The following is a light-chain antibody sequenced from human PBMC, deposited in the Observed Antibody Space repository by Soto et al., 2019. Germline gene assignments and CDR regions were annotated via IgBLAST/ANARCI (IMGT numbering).Light chain of an antibody. J-gene: IGKJ2*01. CDR3: QQYGSSPRT. Sequence: EIVLTQSPGTLSLSLGERATLSCRASESVSSSKLVWYQQKPGQAPRLLIYAASSRATGIPDRFSGSGSGTYFTLTINGLEPEDFAVYYCQQYGSSPRTFGQGTKLEIK. V-gene: IGKV3-20*01. CDR1: ESVSSSK. CDR2: AAS.